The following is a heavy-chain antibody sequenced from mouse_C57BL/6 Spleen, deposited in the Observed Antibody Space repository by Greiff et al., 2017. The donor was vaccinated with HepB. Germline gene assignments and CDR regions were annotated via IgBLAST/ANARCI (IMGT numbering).Heavy chain of an antibody. CDR1: GYSITSGYY. CDR3: ARGLRYYFDY. V-gene: IGHV3-6*01. J-gene: IGHJ2*01. CDR2: ISYDGSN. Sequence: EVKLQESGPGLVKPSQSLSLTCSVTGYSITSGYYWNWIRQFPGNKLEWMGYISYDGSNNYNPSLNNRISITRDTSKNQFFLKLNSVTTEDTATYYCARGLRYYFDYWGQGTTLTVSS. D-gene: IGHD1-1*01.